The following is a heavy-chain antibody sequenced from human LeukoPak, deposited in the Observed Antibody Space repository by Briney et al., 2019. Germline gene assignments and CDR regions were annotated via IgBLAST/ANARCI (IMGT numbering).Heavy chain of an antibody. CDR1: GFTFSSYS. J-gene: IGHJ4*02. CDR2: IGGSGADT. CDR3: AKSPFDY. Sequence: TGGSLRLSCAASGFTFSSYSMNWVRQAPGKGLEWVSSIGGSGADTYYADSVRGRVTITRDNSKSTLYLQMNSLRAEDTAVYYCAKSPFDYWGQGTPLTVSS. V-gene: IGHV3-23*01.